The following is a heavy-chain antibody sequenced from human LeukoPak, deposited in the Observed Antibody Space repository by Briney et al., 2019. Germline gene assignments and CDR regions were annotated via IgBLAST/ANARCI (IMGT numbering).Heavy chain of an antibody. CDR1: GGTFSSYA. CDR2: IIPILGIA. J-gene: IGHJ6*02. V-gene: IGHV1-69*04. Sequence: SVKVSCKASGGTFSSYAISWVRQTPGQGLEWMGRIIPILGIANYAQKFQGRVTTTADTSTSTAYMELSSLRSEDTDVYYCARSGKVAAVLTGYYCYGMDVWGQGTTVTVSS. CDR3: ARSGKVAAVLTGYYCYGMDV. D-gene: IGHD2-15*01.